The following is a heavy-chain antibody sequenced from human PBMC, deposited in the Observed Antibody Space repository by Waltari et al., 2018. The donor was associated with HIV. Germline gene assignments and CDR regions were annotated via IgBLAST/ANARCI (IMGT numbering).Heavy chain of an antibody. Sequence: EVQLLECGGDLQQPGGSLRLSCAAPGFIFSRHAMSWVRQAPGRGREWVSSINGGTTGTFYAYSVKGRFTISRDSSKNTPYLQMNSLRAEDTAVYYCAKDRSYDSSGYFDYWGEGTLVTVSS. CDR1: GFIFSRHA. V-gene: IGHV3-23*01. J-gene: IGHJ4*02. CDR3: AKDRSYDSSGYFDY. D-gene: IGHD3-22*01. CDR2: INGGTTGT.